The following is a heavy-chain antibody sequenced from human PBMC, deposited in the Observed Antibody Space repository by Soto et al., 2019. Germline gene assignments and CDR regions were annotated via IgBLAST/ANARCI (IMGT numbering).Heavy chain of an antibody. CDR2: IIPMFETV. Sequence: GASVKVSCKASGGTFDNYAVSWVRQAPGQGLEWMGGIIPMFETVNYAQRFQGRLTIAADESTSTAYMELTSLTSADTAIYFCARGPRTGNYGMDVWGQGTTVTVSS. CDR3: ARGPRTGNYGMDV. J-gene: IGHJ6*02. V-gene: IGHV1-69*13. CDR1: GGTFDNYA.